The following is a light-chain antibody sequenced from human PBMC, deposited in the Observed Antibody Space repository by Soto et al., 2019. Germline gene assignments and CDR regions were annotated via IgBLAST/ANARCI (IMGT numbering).Light chain of an antibody. CDR2: GAS. CDR3: QQYHNWLMYT. V-gene: IGKV3-15*01. Sequence: ATLSCRASQSVSSDLAWYQQKPGQAPRLLIYGASTRATGIPARFSGSGSGTEFTLTISSLQSEDFAVYYCQQYHNWLMYTFGQGTKVDIK. CDR1: QSVSSD. J-gene: IGKJ2*01.